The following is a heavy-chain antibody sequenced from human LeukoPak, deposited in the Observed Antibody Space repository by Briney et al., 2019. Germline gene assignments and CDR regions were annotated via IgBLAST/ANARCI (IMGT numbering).Heavy chain of an antibody. CDR3: ARDLGQGGDDRRIFGFDV. CDR2: IWSGGVNK. V-gene: IGHV3-33*01. D-gene: IGHD3-3*02. Sequence: PGRSLRLSCAASGFTFLKYGIHWVRPAPGKGLGWVAVIWSGGVNKYYADSMKGRFTISRDNSKNTLYLQMNSLRVEDTAVYYCARDLGQGGDDRRIFGFDVWGQGTLVTVSA. J-gene: IGHJ3*01. CDR1: GFTFLKYG.